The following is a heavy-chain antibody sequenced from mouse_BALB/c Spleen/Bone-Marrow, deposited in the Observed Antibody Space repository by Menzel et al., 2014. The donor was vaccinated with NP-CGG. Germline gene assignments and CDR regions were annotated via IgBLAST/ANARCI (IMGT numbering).Heavy chain of an antibody. V-gene: IGHV1-54*01. CDR1: GYAFTDYL. CDR2: INPGSGST. J-gene: IGHJ2*01. Sequence: VQLQQTGAELVRPGTSVKVSCKASGYAFTDYLMEWLKQRPGQGLEWIGVINPGSGSTNYNEKFKDKATLTADKSSSLAYMQLSSLTSDDSAVYFCAIYDGCFFYWGQGTILTISS. D-gene: IGHD2-3*01. CDR3: AIYDGCFFY.